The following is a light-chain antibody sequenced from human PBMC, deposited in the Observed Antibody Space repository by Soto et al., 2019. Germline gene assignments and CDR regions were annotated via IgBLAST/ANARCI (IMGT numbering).Light chain of an antibody. V-gene: IGLV1-44*01. CDR2: SNN. CDR3: AAWDDSLIDYV. CDR1: TSNIGRNT. J-gene: IGLJ1*01. Sequence: QAVLTQPPSASATPGQRVTISCSGSTSNIGRNTVNWYQQLPGTAPKLLIYSNNQRPSGVPDRFSGSKSGTSASLAISGLQSEDEADYYCAAWDDSLIDYVFGPGTKLNVL.